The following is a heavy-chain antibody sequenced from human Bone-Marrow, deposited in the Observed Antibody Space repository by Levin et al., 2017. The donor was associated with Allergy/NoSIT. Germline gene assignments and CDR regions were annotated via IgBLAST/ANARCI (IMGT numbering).Heavy chain of an antibody. Sequence: PGGSLRLSCAASGFAFSNYWMHWVRQAPGKGLVWVSRINRGGTSTTYADSVKGRFTISRDNAKNTLYLQMNSLRAEDTAVYYYARDPFAYNFGSGSYLDYWGQGTLVSVSS. CDR3: ARDPFAYNFGSGSYLDY. CDR2: INRGGTST. D-gene: IGHD3-10*01. J-gene: IGHJ4*02. CDR1: GFAFSNYW. V-gene: IGHV3-74*01.